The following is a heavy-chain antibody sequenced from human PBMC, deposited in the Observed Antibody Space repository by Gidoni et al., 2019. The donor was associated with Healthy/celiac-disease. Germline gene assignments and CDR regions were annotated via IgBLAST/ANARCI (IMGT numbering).Heavy chain of an antibody. V-gene: IGHV3-33*01. CDR2: IWYEGSNK. Sequence: QVPLVQSGGAWFQPGSSLRPSCSPSGCTFSSYGMHWVRQAPGKGLGGVAVIWYEGSNKYYADSVEGRFTISRDNSKNTLYLQMNSLRAEDTAVYYCARERELWQRRGRLDYWGQGTLVTVSS. D-gene: IGHD6-25*01. J-gene: IGHJ4*02. CDR1: GCTFSSYG. CDR3: ARERELWQRRGRLDY.